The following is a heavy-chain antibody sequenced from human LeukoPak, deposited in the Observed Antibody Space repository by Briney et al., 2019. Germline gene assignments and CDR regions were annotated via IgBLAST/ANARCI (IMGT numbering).Heavy chain of an antibody. V-gene: IGHV3-21*01. J-gene: IGHJ4*02. CDR1: GFTFSSYS. D-gene: IGHD1-26*01. Sequence: GGSLRLSCAASGFTFSSYSMNWVRQAPGKGLEWVSSVKGRFTISRDNAKNSLYLQMNSLRAEDTAVYYCVSLFGGSEWELRYWGQGTLVTVSS. CDR3: VSLFGGSEWELRY.